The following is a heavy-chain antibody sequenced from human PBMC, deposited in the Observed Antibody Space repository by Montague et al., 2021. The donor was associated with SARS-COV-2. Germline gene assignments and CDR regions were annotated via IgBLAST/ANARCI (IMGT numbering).Heavy chain of an antibody. J-gene: IGHJ4*02. Sequence: YNDYAPSVRGRLTVNPDASKNEFSLELNYVTPEDTAVYYCVRYHGWFYFDFWGQGTLVTVSS. CDR2: YN. CDR3: VRYHGWFYFDF. V-gene: IGHV6-1*01. D-gene: IGHD6-19*01.